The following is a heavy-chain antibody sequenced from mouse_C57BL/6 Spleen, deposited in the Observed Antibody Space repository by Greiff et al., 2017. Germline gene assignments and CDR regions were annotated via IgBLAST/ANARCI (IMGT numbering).Heavy chain of an antibody. Sequence: EVMLVESGGGLVKPGGSLKLSCAASGFTFSSYTMSWVRQTPEQRLEWVATISGGGGNTYYPDSVKGRFTISRDNAKNTLYLQMSSLRSEDTALYYCARGKDYAMDYWGQGTSVTVSS. V-gene: IGHV5-9*01. CDR1: GFTFSSYT. CDR3: ARGKDYAMDY. J-gene: IGHJ4*01. CDR2: ISGGGGNT.